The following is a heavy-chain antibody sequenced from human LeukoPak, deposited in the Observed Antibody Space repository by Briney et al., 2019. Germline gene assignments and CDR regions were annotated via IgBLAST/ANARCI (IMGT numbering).Heavy chain of an antibody. D-gene: IGHD3-22*01. CDR2: ISSSGSTI. V-gene: IGHV3-11*01. CDR3: ARVGRSFYYDSSGYLDY. CDR1: GFTFSDYY. J-gene: IGHJ4*02. Sequence: GGSLRLSCAASGFTFSDYYMSWIRQAPGKGLEWVSYISSSGSTIYYADSVKGRFTISRDNAKNSLYLQMSSLRAEDTAVYYCARVGRSFYYDSSGYLDYWGQGTLVTVSS.